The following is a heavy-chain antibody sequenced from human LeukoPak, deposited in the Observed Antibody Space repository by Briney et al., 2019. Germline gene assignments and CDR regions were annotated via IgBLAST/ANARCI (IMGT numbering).Heavy chain of an antibody. CDR2: ISSSSSYI. CDR3: ARDNGYSYGAFDY. Sequence: GGSLRLSCAASGFTFSSYSMNWVRQAPGKGLEWVSSISSSSSYIYYADSVKGRFTISRDNAKNSLYLQMNSLRAEDTAVYYCARDNGYSYGAFDYWGQGTLVTVSS. J-gene: IGHJ4*02. V-gene: IGHV3-21*01. D-gene: IGHD5-18*01. CDR1: GFTFSSYS.